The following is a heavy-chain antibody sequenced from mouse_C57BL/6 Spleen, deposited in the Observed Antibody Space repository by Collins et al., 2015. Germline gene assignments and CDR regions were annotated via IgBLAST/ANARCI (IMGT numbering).Heavy chain of an antibody. CDR3: AKYYRSFAY. J-gene: IGHJ3*01. Sequence: QIQLVQSGPELKKPGETVKISCKASGYTFTNYGMNWVKQAPGKGLKWMGWINTYTGEPTYADDFKGRFAFSLETSASTAYLQINNLKNEDMATYFCAKYYRSFAYWGQGTLVTASA. CDR2: INTYTGEP. D-gene: IGHD2-14*01. V-gene: IGHV9-1*02. CDR1: GYTFTNYG.